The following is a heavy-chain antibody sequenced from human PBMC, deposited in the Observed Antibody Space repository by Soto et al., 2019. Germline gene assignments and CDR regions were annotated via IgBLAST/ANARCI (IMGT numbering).Heavy chain of an antibody. J-gene: IGHJ1*01. Sequence: QVQLVQSGPDLKRPGASMKVSCKASGYTFTSYGISWVRQAPGQGLEWMAWISPLKGRTQYSQKAQGRVTLSTDTSSNTAYMEMTTLRVDDTAVYYFAMDYGDRPEYFKLWGQGTLVTVS. CDR3: AMDYGDRPEYFKL. CDR2: ISPLKGRT. V-gene: IGHV1-18*04. CDR1: GYTFTSYG. D-gene: IGHD4-17*01.